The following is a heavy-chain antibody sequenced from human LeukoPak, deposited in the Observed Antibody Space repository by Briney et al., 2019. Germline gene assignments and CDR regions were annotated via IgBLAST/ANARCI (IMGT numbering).Heavy chain of an antibody. Sequence: GGSLRLSCAASGFTFSSYSMNWVRQAPGKGLEWVSSISSSSSYIYYADSVKGRFTISRDNAKNSLYLQMNSLRAEDTAVYYCARGSTAVAGTTHFDYWGQGTLVTVSS. CDR2: ISSSSSYI. V-gene: IGHV3-21*01. CDR1: GFTFSSYS. CDR3: ARGSTAVAGTTHFDY. J-gene: IGHJ4*02. D-gene: IGHD6-19*01.